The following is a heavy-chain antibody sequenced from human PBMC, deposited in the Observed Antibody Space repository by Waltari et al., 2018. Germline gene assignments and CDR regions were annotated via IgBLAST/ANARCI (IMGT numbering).Heavy chain of an antibody. J-gene: IGHJ2*01. Sequence: GGGLVKPGGSLRLSCAASGFTFSDYYMSWIRQAPGKGLEWVSYISSSGSTIYYADSVKGRSTISRDNAKNSLYLQMNSLRAEDTAVYYCARWGNSSSRHADYWYFDLWGRGTLVIVSS. V-gene: IGHV3-11*01. CDR3: ARWGNSSSRHADYWYFDL. D-gene: IGHD6-6*01. CDR1: GFTFSDYY. CDR2: ISSSGSTI.